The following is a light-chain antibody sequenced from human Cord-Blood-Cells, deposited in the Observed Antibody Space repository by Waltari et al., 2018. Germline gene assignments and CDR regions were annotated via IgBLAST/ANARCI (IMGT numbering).Light chain of an antibody. CDR1: SSDVGGYNN. CDR3: SSYTSSSTYV. Sequence: QSALTQPASVSGSPGQSIPLSCTGTSSDVGGYNNVSWYQQPPGKAPKLMIYDVSNRPSGVSNRFSGSKSGNTASLTISGLQAEDEADYYCSSYTSSSTYVFGTGTKVTVL. CDR2: DVS. V-gene: IGLV2-14*03. J-gene: IGLJ1*01.